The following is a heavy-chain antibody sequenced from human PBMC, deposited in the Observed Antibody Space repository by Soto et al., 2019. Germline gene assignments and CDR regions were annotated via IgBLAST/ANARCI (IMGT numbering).Heavy chain of an antibody. J-gene: IGHJ5*02. CDR3: AREGRQGEQWLVGWFDP. D-gene: IGHD6-19*01. CDR2: IIPIFGTA. V-gene: IGHV1-69*12. CDR1: GGTFSSYA. Sequence: QVQLVQSGAEVKKPGSSVKVSCKASGGTFSSYAISWVREAPGQGLEWMGGIIPIFGTANYAQKFQGRVRIAADESTSAAYMELSSLRSEDTAVYYCAREGRQGEQWLVGWFDPWGQGTLVTVSS.